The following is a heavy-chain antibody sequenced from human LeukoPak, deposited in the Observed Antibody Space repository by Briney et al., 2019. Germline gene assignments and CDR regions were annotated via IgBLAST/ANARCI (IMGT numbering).Heavy chain of an antibody. D-gene: IGHD6-13*01. Sequence: PGGSLRLSCAASGFTFSSYSMNWVRQAPGKGLEWVSYISSSSSTIYYADSVKGRFTISRDNAKNSLYLQMNSLRAEDTAVYYCARSVAAAGSFGLTFDYWDQGTLVTVSS. J-gene: IGHJ4*02. CDR2: ISSSSSTI. V-gene: IGHV3-48*01. CDR1: GFTFSSYS. CDR3: ARSVAAAGSFGLTFDY.